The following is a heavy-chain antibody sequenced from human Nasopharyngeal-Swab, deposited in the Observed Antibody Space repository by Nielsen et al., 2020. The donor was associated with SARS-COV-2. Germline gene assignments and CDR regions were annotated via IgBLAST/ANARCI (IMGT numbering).Heavy chain of an antibody. CDR3: VADEDIVLMVLDY. CDR1: GFTFSSYA. V-gene: IGHV3-64D*06. D-gene: IGHD2-8*01. CDR2: ISSNGGST. Sequence: GESLKISCSASGFTFSSYAMHWVRQAPGKGLEYVSAISSNGGSTYCADSVEGRFTISRDNSKNTLYLQMSSLRAEDTAVYYCVADEDIVLMVLDYWGQGTLVTVSS. J-gene: IGHJ4*02.